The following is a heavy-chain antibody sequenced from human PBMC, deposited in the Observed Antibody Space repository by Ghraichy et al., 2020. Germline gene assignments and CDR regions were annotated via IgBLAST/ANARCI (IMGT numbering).Heavy chain of an antibody. J-gene: IGHJ4*02. Sequence: SETLSLTCTVSGGSISSGGYYWSWIRQHPGKGLEWIGYIYYSGSTYYNPSLKSRVTISVDTSKNQFSLKLSSVTAADTAVYYCASTRDGYNPPNFDYWGQGTLVTVSS. CDR1: GGSISSGGYY. CDR3: ASTRDGYNPPNFDY. D-gene: IGHD5-24*01. CDR2: IYYSGST. V-gene: IGHV4-31*03.